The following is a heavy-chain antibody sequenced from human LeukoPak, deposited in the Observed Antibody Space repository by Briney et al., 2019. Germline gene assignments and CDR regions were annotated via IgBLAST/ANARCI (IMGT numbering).Heavy chain of an antibody. Sequence: GGSLSLSCAASGFTFSSYWMNWARQAPGKGLEWVASINHNGNVNYYVDSVKGRFTISRDNAKNSLYLQMSNLRAEDTAVYFCARGGGLDVWGQGATVTVSS. V-gene: IGHV3-7*03. CDR1: GFTFSSYW. D-gene: IGHD3-16*01. J-gene: IGHJ6*02. CDR2: INHNGNVN. CDR3: ARGGGLDV.